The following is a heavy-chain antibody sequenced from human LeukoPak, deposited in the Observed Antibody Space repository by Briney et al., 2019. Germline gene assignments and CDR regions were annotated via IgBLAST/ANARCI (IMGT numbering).Heavy chain of an antibody. D-gene: IGHD3-10*01. CDR3: AKDRRFGYYGSGSYCDY. CDR1: GFTFSSYW. CDR2: IKQDGSEK. V-gene: IGHV3-7*01. Sequence: GGSLRLSCAASGFTFSSYWMSWVRQAPGKGLEWVANIKQDGSEKHYVDSVKGRFTISRDNSKNTLYLQMNSLRAEDTAVYYCAKDRRFGYYGSGSYCDYWGQGTLVTVSS. J-gene: IGHJ4*02.